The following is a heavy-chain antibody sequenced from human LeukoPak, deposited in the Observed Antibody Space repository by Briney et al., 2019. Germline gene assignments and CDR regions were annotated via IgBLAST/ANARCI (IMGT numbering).Heavy chain of an antibody. CDR2: INHSGST. CDR1: GVSFSGYY. J-gene: IGHJ4*02. Sequence: SETLSLTCAVYGVSFSGYYWSWIRQPPGKGLEWIGEINHSGSTNYNPSLKSRVTISVDKSKNQFSLKLSSVTAADTAVYYCARAWGTTVYYFDYWGQGTLVTVSS. CDR3: ARAWGTTVYYFDY. V-gene: IGHV4-34*01. D-gene: IGHD4-17*01.